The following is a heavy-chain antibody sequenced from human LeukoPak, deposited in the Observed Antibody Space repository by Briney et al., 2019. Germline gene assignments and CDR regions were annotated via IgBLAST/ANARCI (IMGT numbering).Heavy chain of an antibody. D-gene: IGHD6-6*01. J-gene: IGHJ5*02. V-gene: IGHV4-34*01. Sequence: PSETLSLTCAVYGGSFSGYYWSWIRQPPGKGLEWIGEINHSGSTNYNPSLKSRVTISVDTSKNQFSLKLSSVTAADTAVYYCARCPVRSIAARRCWFDPWGQGTLVTVSS. CDR3: ARCPVRSIAARRCWFDP. CDR1: GGSFSGYY. CDR2: INHSGST.